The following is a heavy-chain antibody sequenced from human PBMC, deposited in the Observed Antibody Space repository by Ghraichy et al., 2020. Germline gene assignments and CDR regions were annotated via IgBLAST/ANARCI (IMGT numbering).Heavy chain of an antibody. V-gene: IGHV3-15*01. D-gene: IGHD5-18*01. CDR1: GFTFSNAW. J-gene: IGHJ4*02. CDR2: IRSKTDGGTT. CDR3: PTALRGYSYGYDDY. Sequence: GGSLRLSCAASGFTFSNAWMTWVRQAPGKGLEWVGRIRSKTDGGTTDYAAPVKGRFTISRDDSKNTLYLQMNSLKTEDTAVYYCPTALRGYSYGYDDYWGQGTLVTVSS.